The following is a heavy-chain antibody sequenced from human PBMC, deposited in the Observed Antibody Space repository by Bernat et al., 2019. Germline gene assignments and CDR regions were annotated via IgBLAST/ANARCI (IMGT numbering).Heavy chain of an antibody. Sequence: QVQLVESGGGVVKPGRSLRLSCAASGFTFSSYAMHWVRQAPGKGLEWVAVISYDGSNKYYADSAKGRFTISRDNSKNTLYLQMNSLRAEDTAVYYCARPLLWFRELWGAFDYWGQGTLVTVSS. D-gene: IGHD3-10*01. CDR1: GFTFSSYA. CDR3: ARPLLWFRELWGAFDY. V-gene: IGHV3-30*01. CDR2: ISYDGSNK. J-gene: IGHJ4*02.